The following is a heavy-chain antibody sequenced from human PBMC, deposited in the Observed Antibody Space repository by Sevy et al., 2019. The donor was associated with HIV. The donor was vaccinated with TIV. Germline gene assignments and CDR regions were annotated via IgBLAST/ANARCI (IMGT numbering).Heavy chain of an antibody. CDR1: GFTFSSYA. J-gene: IGHJ6*02. CDR2: ISYDGSNK. Sequence: GSLRLSCAASGFTFSSYAMHWVRQAPGKGLEWVAVISYDGSNKYYADSVKGRFTISRDNSKNTLYLQMNSLRAEDTAVYYCARDIVVVPAATGGYYYYGMDVWGQGTTVTVSS. CDR3: ARDIVVVPAATGGYYYYGMDV. D-gene: IGHD2-2*01. V-gene: IGHV3-30*04.